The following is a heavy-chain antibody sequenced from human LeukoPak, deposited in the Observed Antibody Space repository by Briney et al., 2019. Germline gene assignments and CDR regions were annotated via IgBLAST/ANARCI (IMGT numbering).Heavy chain of an antibody. D-gene: IGHD6-6*01. V-gene: IGHV4-31*03. J-gene: IGHJ6*03. Sequence: SETLSLTCTVSGGSISSGGYYWSWIRQHPGTGLEWIGYIYYSGSTYYNPSLKSRVTISVDTSKNQFSLKLSSVTAADTAVYYCARVTFSSDYYYYYMDVWGKGTTVTVSS. CDR2: IYYSGST. CDR3: ARVTFSSDYYYYYMDV. CDR1: GGSISSGGYY.